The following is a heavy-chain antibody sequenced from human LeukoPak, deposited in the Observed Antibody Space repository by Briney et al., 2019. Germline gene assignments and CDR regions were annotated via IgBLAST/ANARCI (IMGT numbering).Heavy chain of an antibody. V-gene: IGHV1-2*02. CDR1: GYTFTGYY. D-gene: IGHD1-26*01. J-gene: IGHJ3*02. CDR3: ARDLENFVVGATLLGADAFDI. CDR2: INPNSGGT. Sequence: ASVKVSCKASGYTFTGYYMHWVRQAPGQGREWMGWINPNSGGTNYAQKFQGRVTMTRDTSISTAYMELSRLRPDDTAVYYCARDLENFVVGATLLGADAFDIWGQGTMVTVSS.